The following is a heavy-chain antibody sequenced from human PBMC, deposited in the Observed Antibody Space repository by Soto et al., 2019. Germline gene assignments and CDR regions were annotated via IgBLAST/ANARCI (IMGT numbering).Heavy chain of an antibody. CDR1: GYTFTSYG. J-gene: IGHJ4*02. V-gene: IGHV1-18*01. Sequence: GASVKVSCKASGYTFTSYGISWVRQAPGQGLEWMGWISAYNGNTNYAQKLQGRVTMTTDTSTSTAYMELRSLRAEDTAVYYCAKEVSPGDEYFDYWCQGTLVTVSS. CDR3: AKEVSPGDEYFDY. CDR2: ISAYNGNT. D-gene: IGHD4-17*01.